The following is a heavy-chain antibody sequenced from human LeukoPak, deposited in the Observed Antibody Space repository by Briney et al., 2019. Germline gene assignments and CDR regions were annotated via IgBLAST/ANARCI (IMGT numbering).Heavy chain of an antibody. CDR1: GFTFSSYS. D-gene: IGHD4-17*01. J-gene: IGHJ3*02. CDR3: ARDDYGNAFDI. Sequence: PGGSLRLSCAASGFTFSSYSMNWVRQAPGKGLEWVSYISSSSSTIYYADSVKGRFTISRDNAKNSLYLQMNSLGAEDTAVYYCARDDYGNAFDIWGQGTMVTVSS. CDR2: ISSSSSTI. V-gene: IGHV3-48*01.